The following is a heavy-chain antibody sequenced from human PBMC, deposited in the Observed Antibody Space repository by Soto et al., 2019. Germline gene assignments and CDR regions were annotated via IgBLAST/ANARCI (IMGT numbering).Heavy chain of an antibody. Sequence: QITLKESGPTLVKPTQTLTLTCTFSDFSLSTSGVGVGWIRQPAGKALEWLALLYWDGDKRYSPSLKSRLTLTKDTSKNQVVLTMTNMDPVDTATYYCAHIMITFGGVMRKDAFDIWGQGTMVTISS. V-gene: IGHV2-5*02. CDR1: DFSLSTSGVG. J-gene: IGHJ3*02. CDR2: LYWDGDK. CDR3: AHIMITFGGVMRKDAFDI. D-gene: IGHD3-16*01.